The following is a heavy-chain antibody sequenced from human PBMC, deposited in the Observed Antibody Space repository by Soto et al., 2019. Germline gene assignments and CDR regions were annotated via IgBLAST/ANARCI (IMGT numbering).Heavy chain of an antibody. D-gene: IGHD3-22*01. CDR3: ARGVLYYYDSSGYPHWFDP. CDR1: GFTFSSYE. CDR2: ISSSGTII. J-gene: IGHJ5*02. V-gene: IGHV3-48*03. Sequence: PGGSLRLSCTASGFTFSSYEMNWVRQAPGKGLEWVSYISSSGTIIYYADSVKGRFTISRDNAKNSLYLQMNSLRAEDTAVYYCARGVLYYYDSSGYPHWFDPWGRGTLVTVSS.